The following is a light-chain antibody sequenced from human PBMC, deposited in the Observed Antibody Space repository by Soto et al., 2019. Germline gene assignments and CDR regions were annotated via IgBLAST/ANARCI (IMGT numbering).Light chain of an antibody. Sequence: DIQMTQSPSSLSASVGDRVTITSRASQGINNNLAWYQQKPGNVPKLLIYGASTLQSGVPSRFSGSGSGTDFTLTISSLQPEDVATYYCQKYDSAPLTFGQGTKVEFK. V-gene: IGKV1-27*01. CDR1: QGINNN. CDR2: GAS. J-gene: IGKJ1*01. CDR3: QKYDSAPLT.